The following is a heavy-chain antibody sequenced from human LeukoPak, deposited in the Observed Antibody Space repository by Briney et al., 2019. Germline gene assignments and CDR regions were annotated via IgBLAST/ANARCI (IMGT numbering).Heavy chain of an antibody. CDR2: ISSSGSTI. Sequence: PGGSLRLSCAASGFTFSSYEMNWVRQAPGKGLEWVSYISSSGSTIYYADSVKGRFTISRDNAKNSLYLQMSSLRAEDTAVYYCARGGGRYYYDSSGYYIWGQGTLVTVSS. CDR1: GFTFSSYE. V-gene: IGHV3-48*03. J-gene: IGHJ4*02. D-gene: IGHD3-22*01. CDR3: ARGGGRYYYDSSGYYI.